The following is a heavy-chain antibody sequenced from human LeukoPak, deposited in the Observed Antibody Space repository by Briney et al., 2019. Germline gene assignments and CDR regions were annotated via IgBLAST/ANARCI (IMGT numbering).Heavy chain of an antibody. CDR1: GFTFSSYW. CDR3: ARLARGSSGYYSHY. J-gene: IGHJ4*02. D-gene: IGHD3-22*01. V-gene: IGHV3-7*01. CDR2: IKQDGSEK. Sequence: PGGSLRLSCAASGFTFSSYWMSWVRQAPGKGLEWVANIKQDGSEKYYVDSVKGRFTISRDNAKNSLYLQMNSLRAEDTAVYYCARLARGSSGYYSHYWGQGTLVTVSS.